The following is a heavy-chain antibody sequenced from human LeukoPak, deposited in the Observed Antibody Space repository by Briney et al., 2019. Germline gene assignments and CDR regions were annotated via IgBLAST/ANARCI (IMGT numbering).Heavy chain of an antibody. J-gene: IGHJ4*02. CDR2: IYYSGST. Sequence: SETLSLTCTVSGGSISSSSYYWGWIRQPPGKGLEWIGSIYYSGSTYYNPSLKSRVTISVDTSKNQFSLKLSSVTAADTAVYYCARLEILLWFGAPTVYYFDYWGQGTLVTVSS. CDR3: ARLEILLWFGAPTVYYFDY. V-gene: IGHV4-39*07. CDR1: GGSISSSSYY. D-gene: IGHD3-10*01.